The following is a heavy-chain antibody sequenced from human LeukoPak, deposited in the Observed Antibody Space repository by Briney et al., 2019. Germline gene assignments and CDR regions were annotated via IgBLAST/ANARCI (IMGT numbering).Heavy chain of an antibody. V-gene: IGHV4-38-2*02. CDR1: GYSISSGYY. Sequence: SETLSLTCTVSGYSISSGYYWGWIRQPPGKGLEWIGSIYHSGSTYYNPSLKSRVTISVDTSKNQFSLKLSSVTAADTAVYYCARGYSIPPYYYYYYMDVWGKGTTVTVSS. CDR2: IYHSGST. D-gene: IGHD4-11*01. CDR3: ARGYSIPPYYYYYYMDV. J-gene: IGHJ6*03.